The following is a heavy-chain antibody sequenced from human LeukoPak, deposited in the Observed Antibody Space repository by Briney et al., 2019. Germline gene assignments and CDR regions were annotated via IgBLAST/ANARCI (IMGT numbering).Heavy chain of an antibody. Sequence: PGGSLRRSCAASGFTFSSYGMHWLRQAPGKGLEWVAVIWYDGTNKNYAESVKGRFTISRDNAMNTLYLQVNSLRAENTAEYYCARDRDNYDISTFSALDYWGQGTLVTVSS. D-gene: IGHD3-22*01. CDR2: IWYDGTNK. J-gene: IGHJ4*02. V-gene: IGHV3-33*01. CDR1: GFTFSSYG. CDR3: ARDRDNYDISTFSALDY.